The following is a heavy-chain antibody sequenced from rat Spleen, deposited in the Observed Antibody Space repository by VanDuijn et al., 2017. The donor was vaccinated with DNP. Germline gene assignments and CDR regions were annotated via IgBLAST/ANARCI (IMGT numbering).Heavy chain of an antibody. Sequence: QVQLKESGPGLVQPSQTLSLACTVSGFSLTSYHVHWVRQPSGKGLEWLGLIWTGGSTEYNSALESRLSISRDTSKSQVFLKMNSLRTEDTATYYCARECYGTSYSMDAWGQGTSVTVSS. CDR3: ARECYGTSYSMDA. V-gene: IGHV2-43*01. CDR2: IWTGGST. CDR1: GFSLTSYH. J-gene: IGHJ4*01. D-gene: IGHD1-11*01.